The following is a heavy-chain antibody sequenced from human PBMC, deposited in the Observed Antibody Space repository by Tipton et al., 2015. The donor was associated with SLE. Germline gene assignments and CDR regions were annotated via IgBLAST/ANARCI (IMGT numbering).Heavy chain of an antibody. CDR3: ARGSGYTSVFGAFDI. Sequence: VQLVQSGAEVKPSETLSLTCAVSGGSVSSSYWSWIRQPPGKGLEWIGYIYYSGITYYSPSLKSRVTISLDTSRHQFFLKLSSATAADTAVYYCARGSGYTSVFGAFDIWGQGTMVSVSS. CDR2: IYYSGIT. D-gene: IGHD5-18*01. CDR1: GGSVSSSY. J-gene: IGHJ3*02. V-gene: IGHV4-59*02.